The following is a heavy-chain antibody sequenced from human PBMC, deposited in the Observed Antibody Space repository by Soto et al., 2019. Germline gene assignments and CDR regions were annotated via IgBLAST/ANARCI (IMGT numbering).Heavy chain of an antibody. CDR2: IWYDGSNK. J-gene: IGHJ4*02. CDR3: GRDGALGDTAVVDS. Sequence: VQLVESGGGVVQPGKSLRLSCAASGFTFSTYGMHWVRQAPGKGLEWVAVIWYDGSNKYHGDSLKGRFTISRENSKNTLYLQINNLRAEDTAVYYCGRDGALGDTAVVDSWGQGTLVTVSS. D-gene: IGHD5-18*01. V-gene: IGHV3-33*01. CDR1: GFTFSTYG.